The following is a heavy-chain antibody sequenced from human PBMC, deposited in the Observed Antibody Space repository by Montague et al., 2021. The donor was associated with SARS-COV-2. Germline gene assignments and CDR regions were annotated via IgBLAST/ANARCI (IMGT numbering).Heavy chain of an antibody. CDR2: MYYSGST. CDR3: ARDFDY. Sequence: SETLSLTCTVSGGSISSYYWSWIRQPPGKGLEWIGYMYYSGSTNYNPSLKSRVTLSVDTSKNQFSLKLSSVTAADTAVYYCARDFDYWGQGTLVTVFS. CDR1: GGSISSYY. V-gene: IGHV4-59*13. J-gene: IGHJ4*02.